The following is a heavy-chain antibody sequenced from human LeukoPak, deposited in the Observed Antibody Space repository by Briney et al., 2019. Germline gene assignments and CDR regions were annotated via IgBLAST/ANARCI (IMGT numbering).Heavy chain of an antibody. V-gene: IGHV1-8*03. CDR3: ARHYYGSGSFYNHLDY. CDR2: MNPNSGNT. Sequence: GASVKVSCKASGYTFTSYDINWVRQATGQGLEWMGWMNPNSGNTGYAQKFQGRVTITRNTSISTAYMELSSLRSEDTAVYFCARHYYGSGSFYNHLDYWGQGTLVTVSS. CDR1: GYTFTSYD. J-gene: IGHJ4*02. D-gene: IGHD3-10*01.